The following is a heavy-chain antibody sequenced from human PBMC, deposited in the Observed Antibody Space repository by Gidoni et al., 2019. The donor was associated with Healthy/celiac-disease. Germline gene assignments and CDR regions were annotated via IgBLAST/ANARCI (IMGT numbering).Heavy chain of an antibody. CDR1: GGTFSSYA. CDR3: AARGEGCSGGSCYFEAFYYGMDV. Sequence: QVQLVQSGAEVKKPGSSVKVSCKASGGTFSSYAISWVRQAPGQGLEWMGGIIPIFGTANYAQKFQGRVTITADESTSTAYMELSSLRSEDTAVYYCAARGEGCSGGSCYFEAFYYGMDVWGQGTTVTVSS. CDR2: IIPIFGTA. V-gene: IGHV1-69*01. J-gene: IGHJ6*02. D-gene: IGHD2-15*01.